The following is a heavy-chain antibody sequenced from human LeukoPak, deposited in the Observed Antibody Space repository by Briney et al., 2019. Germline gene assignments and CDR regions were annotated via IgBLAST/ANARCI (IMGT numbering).Heavy chain of an antibody. Sequence: GGSLRLSCAASGFTFDDYAMHWVRQAPGKGLEWVSLISGDGGSTYYAESVKGRFTISRDNSKNSLYLQMNSLRTEDTALYYCAKGPKYSSGWYYYYYYMDVWGKGTTVTVSS. CDR1: GFTFDDYA. J-gene: IGHJ6*03. V-gene: IGHV3-43*02. D-gene: IGHD6-19*01. CDR2: ISGDGGST. CDR3: AKGPKYSSGWYYYYYYMDV.